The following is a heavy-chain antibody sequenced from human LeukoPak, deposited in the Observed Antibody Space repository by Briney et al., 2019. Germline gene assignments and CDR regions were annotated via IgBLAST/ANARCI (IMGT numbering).Heavy chain of an antibody. D-gene: IGHD3-22*01. V-gene: IGHV3-23*01. CDR1: GFTFSSYS. J-gene: IGHJ4*02. CDR2: ISGSGGST. Sequence: GGSLRLSCAASGFTFSSYSMNWVRQAPGKGLEWVSAISGSGGSTYYADSVKGRFTISRDNSKNTLYLQMNSLRAEDTAVYYCAKDQVYYDSSGYWGQGTMVTVSS. CDR3: AKDQVYYDSSGY.